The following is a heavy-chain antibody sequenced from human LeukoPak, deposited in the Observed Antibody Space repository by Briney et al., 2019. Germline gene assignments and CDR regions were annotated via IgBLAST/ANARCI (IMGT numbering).Heavy chain of an antibody. D-gene: IGHD3-10*01. V-gene: IGHV4-39*07. CDR1: GGSISSSSYY. J-gene: IGHJ5*02. CDR3: AREREGIDTYYYGSGSYYFGPGRYAWFDP. Sequence: SETLSLTCTVSGGSISSSSYYWGWIRQPPGKGLEWIGSIYYSGSTYYNPSLKSRVTISVDTSKNQFSLKLSSVTAADTAVYYCAREREGIDTYYYGSGSYYFGPGRYAWFDPWGQGTLVTVSS. CDR2: IYYSGST.